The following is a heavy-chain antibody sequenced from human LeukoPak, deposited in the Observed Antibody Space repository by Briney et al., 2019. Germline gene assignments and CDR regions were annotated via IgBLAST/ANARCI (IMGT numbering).Heavy chain of an antibody. CDR1: GFTFGSYA. Sequence: GGSLRLPCAVSGFTFGSYAMAWVRQAPGKGLEWVSSISGSGGSTYYADSVKGRFTISRDNSKNTLYLQMNSLSDEDTAVYFCAKDTVVVVAEFDYWGQGILVTVSS. V-gene: IGHV3-23*01. D-gene: IGHD2-15*01. J-gene: IGHJ4*02. CDR2: ISGSGGST. CDR3: AKDTVVVVAEFDY.